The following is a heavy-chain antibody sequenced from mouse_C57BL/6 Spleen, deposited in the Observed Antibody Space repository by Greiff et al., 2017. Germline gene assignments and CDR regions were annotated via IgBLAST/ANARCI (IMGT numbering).Heavy chain of an antibody. Sequence: QVQLQQSGAELARPGASVKMSCKASGYTFTSYTMHWVKQRPGQGLEWIGYINPSSGYTKYNQKFKDNATLTADKSSSTAYMQLSSLTSEDSAVYYCARAPITTVVAPFAYWGQGTLVTVSA. CDR1: GYTFTSYT. J-gene: IGHJ3*01. CDR2: INPSSGYT. D-gene: IGHD1-1*01. CDR3: ARAPITTVVAPFAY. V-gene: IGHV1-4*01.